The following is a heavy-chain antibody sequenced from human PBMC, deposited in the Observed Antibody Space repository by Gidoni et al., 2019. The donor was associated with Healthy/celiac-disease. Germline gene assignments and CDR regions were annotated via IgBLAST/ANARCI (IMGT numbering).Heavy chain of an antibody. V-gene: IGHV3-23*01. CDR2: ISGSGGST. CDR1: GFTFSSYA. Sequence: EVQLLESGGGLVQPGGSLRLSCAASGFTFSSYAMSWVRQAPGKGLEWVSAISGSGGSTYYADSVKGRFTISRDNSKNTLYLQMNSLRAEDTAVYYCAKDEVDGDYIPLVSYYGMDVWGQGTTVTVSS. J-gene: IGHJ6*02. D-gene: IGHD4-17*01. CDR3: AKDEVDGDYIPLVSYYGMDV.